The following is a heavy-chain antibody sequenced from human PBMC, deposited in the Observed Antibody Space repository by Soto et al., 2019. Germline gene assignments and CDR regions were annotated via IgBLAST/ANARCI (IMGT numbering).Heavy chain of an antibody. CDR3: AKDSKSSIAARGDYYFDY. J-gene: IGHJ4*02. CDR1: GFTFSSYA. D-gene: IGHD6-6*01. Sequence: VQLLESGGGLVQPGGSLRLSCAASGFTFSSYAMSWVRQAPGKGLEWVSAISGSGGSTYYADSVKGRFTISRDNSKNTLYLQMNSLRAEDTAVYYCAKDSKSSIAARGDYYFDYWGQGTLVTVSS. CDR2: ISGSGGST. V-gene: IGHV3-23*01.